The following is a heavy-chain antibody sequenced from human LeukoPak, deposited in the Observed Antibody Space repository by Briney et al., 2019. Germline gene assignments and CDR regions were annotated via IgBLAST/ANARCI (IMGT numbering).Heavy chain of an antibody. CDR3: ARGLQQWLVPLAW. D-gene: IGHD6-19*01. CDR1: GYTFTSYG. CDR2: ISAYNGNT. Sequence: ASVKVSCKASGYTFTSYGISWVRQAPGQGLEWMGWISAYNGNTNYAQKFQGRVTMTRNTSISTAYMELSSLRSEDTAVYYCARGLQQWLVPLAWWGQGTLVTVSS. J-gene: IGHJ4*02. V-gene: IGHV1-18*01.